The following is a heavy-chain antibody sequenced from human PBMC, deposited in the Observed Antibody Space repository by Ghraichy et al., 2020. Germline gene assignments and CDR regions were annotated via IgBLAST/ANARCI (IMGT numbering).Heavy chain of an antibody. CDR1: GGSISSYY. Sequence: SETLSLTCTVSGGSISSYYWSWIRQPPGKGLEWIGYIYYSGSTNYNPSLKSRVTIAVDTSKNQFSLKLSSVTAADTAVYYCARRLYGGNDYWGRGTLVTVSS. J-gene: IGHJ4*02. CDR2: IYYSGST. D-gene: IGHD4-23*01. V-gene: IGHV4-59*08. CDR3: ARRLYGGNDY.